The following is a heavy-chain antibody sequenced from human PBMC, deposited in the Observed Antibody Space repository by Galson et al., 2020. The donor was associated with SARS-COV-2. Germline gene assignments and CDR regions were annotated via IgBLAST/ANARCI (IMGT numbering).Heavy chain of an antibody. Sequence: GESLKISCTASGFTFGDYAMSWFRQAPGKGLEWVGFIRSKAYGGTTEYAASVKGRFTISRDDSKSIAYLQMNSLKTEDTAVYYCTRERMRNSYGPFDYWGQGTLVTVSS. CDR3: TRERMRNSYGPFDY. CDR1: GFTFGDYA. J-gene: IGHJ4*02. CDR2: IRSKAYGGTT. D-gene: IGHD5-18*01. V-gene: IGHV3-49*03.